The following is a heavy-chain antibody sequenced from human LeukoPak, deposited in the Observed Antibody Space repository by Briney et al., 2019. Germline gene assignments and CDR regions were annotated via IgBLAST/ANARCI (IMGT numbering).Heavy chain of an antibody. CDR3: ARGGYYYYYMDV. CDR1: GYSISSGDY. D-gene: IGHD3-16*01. CDR2: IYHSGST. V-gene: IGHV4-38-2*01. Sequence: PSETLSLTCAVSGYSISSGDYWGWIRQPPGKGLEWIGSIYHSGSTYYNPSLKSRVTISVDRSKNQFSPKLSSVTAADTAVYYCARGGYYYYYMDVWGKGTTVTVSS. J-gene: IGHJ6*03.